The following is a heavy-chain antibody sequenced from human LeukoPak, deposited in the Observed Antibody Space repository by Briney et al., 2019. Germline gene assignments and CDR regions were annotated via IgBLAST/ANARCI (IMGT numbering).Heavy chain of an antibody. J-gene: IGHJ4*02. Sequence: SETLSLTCAVYGGSFSGYYWSWIRQPPGKGLEWIGEINHSGSTNYNPSLKSRVTISVDTSKNQFSLKLSSVTAADTAVYYCARRLAARRLGSSRALGANDYWGQGTLVTVSS. CDR1: GGSFSGYY. CDR2: INHSGST. V-gene: IGHV4-34*01. D-gene: IGHD6-6*01. CDR3: ARRLAARRLGSSRALGANDY.